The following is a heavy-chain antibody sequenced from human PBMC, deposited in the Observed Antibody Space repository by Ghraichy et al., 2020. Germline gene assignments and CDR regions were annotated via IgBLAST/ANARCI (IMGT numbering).Heavy chain of an antibody. V-gene: IGHV3-53*01. J-gene: IGHJ4*02. CDR2: IYSGGST. D-gene: IGHD5-24*01. CDR1: GFTVSSNY. Sequence: GGSLRLSCAASGFTVSSNYMSWVRQAPGKGLEWVSVIYSGGSTYYADSVKGRFTISGDSSKNTLFLQMNSLRAEDTAVYYCTRDRHGNNPFDFWGQGALVTVSS. CDR3: TRDRHGNNPFDF.